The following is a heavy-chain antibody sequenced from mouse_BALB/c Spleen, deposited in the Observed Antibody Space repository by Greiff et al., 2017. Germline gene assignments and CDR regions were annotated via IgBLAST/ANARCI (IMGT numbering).Heavy chain of an antibody. Sequence: QVQLQQPGAELVKPGASVKLSCKASGYTFTSYWMHWVKQRPGQGLEWIGEIDPSDSYTNYNQKFKGKATLTVDKSSSTAYMQLSSPTSEDSAVYYCARIAYYRSYYFDYWGQGTTLTVSS. CDR1: GYTFTSYW. CDR2: IDPSDSYT. V-gene: IGHV1-69*02. CDR3: ARIAYYRSYYFDY. D-gene: IGHD2-14*01. J-gene: IGHJ2*01.